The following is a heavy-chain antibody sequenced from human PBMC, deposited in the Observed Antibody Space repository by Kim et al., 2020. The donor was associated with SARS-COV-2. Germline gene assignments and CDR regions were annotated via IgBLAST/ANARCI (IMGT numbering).Heavy chain of an antibody. J-gene: IGHJ3*02. D-gene: IGHD3-16*01. Sequence: SGPTLVNPTQTLTLTCTFSGFSLTTSGEGVNWIRQPPGKALEWLAVIYWDNDDRYSPSLRSRLTITKDTSKNQVVLTMTDMDPLDTATYYCARVQITFGGVSRLDAFDIWGQGTMVTVSS. CDR1: GFSLTTSGEG. V-gene: IGHV2-5*02. CDR2: IYWDNDD. CDR3: ARVQITFGGVSRLDAFDI.